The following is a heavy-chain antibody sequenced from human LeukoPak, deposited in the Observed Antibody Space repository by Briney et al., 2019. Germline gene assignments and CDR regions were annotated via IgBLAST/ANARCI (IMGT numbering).Heavy chain of an antibody. CDR2: IIPIFGTA. V-gene: IGHV1-69*05. CDR1: GGTFSSYA. J-gene: IGHJ5*02. D-gene: IGHD1-7*01. CDR3: ARPRGNYGSNNWFDP. Sequence: SVKVSCKASGGTFSSYAITWVRQAPGQGLEWMGGIIPIFGTANYAQKFQGRVTITTDESTSTAYMELSSLRSEDTAVYYCARPRGNYGSNNWFDPWGQGTLVTVSS.